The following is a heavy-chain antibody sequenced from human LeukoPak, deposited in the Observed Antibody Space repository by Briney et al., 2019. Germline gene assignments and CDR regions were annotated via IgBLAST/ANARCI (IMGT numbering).Heavy chain of an antibody. V-gene: IGHV3-23*01. CDR3: ARAVAGHFDY. D-gene: IGHD6-19*01. Sequence: GGSLRLSCAASGLTSSNYAMSWVRQAPGKGLEWVSAVSGTGDSTYYVDSVKGRFTISRDNFTNTLYVQMNNLRAEDTAVYYCARAVAGHFDYWGQGTLVTVSS. J-gene: IGHJ4*02. CDR2: VSGTGDST. CDR1: GLTSSNYA.